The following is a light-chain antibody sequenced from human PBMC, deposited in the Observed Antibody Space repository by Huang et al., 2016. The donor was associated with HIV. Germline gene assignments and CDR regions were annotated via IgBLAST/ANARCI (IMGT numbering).Light chain of an antibody. CDR2: DAS. Sequence: EIVMTQSPGTLSVSPGERATLSCRASQSVRSNLAWYQQKPGQAPRLLIYDASTRATGVPARFIGSGSGTQFTLSISSLQSEDFAVYYCQQYDNWPPFTFGPGTKVDIK. CDR1: QSVRSN. V-gene: IGKV3-15*01. CDR3: QQYDNWPPFT. J-gene: IGKJ3*01.